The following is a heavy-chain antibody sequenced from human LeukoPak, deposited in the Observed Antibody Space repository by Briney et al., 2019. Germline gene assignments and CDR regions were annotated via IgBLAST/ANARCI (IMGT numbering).Heavy chain of an antibody. CDR2: ISGSGGST. D-gene: IGHD3-10*01. CDR3: AKGNLWFGESVNWFDP. V-gene: IGHV3-23*01. Sequence: GGSLRLSCAASGFTFSSYAMSWVRQAPGKGLEWVSVISGSGGSTYYADSVKGRFTISRDNSKNTLYLQMNSLRAEDTAVYYCAKGNLWFGESVNWFDPWGQGTLVTVSS. J-gene: IGHJ5*02. CDR1: GFTFSSYA.